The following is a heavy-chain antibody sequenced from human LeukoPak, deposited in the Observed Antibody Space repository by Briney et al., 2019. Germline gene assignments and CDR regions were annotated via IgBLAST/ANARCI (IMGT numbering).Heavy chain of an antibody. CDR2: IYYSGST. J-gene: IGHJ4*02. V-gene: IGHV4-59*12. D-gene: IGHD5-18*01. CDR3: ARAFGYSYGYAY. Sequence: SETLSLTCTVSGGSISSYYWSWIRQPPGKGLEWIGYIYYSGSTNYNPSLKSRVTISVDKSKNQFSLKLSSVTAADTAVYYCARAFGYSYGYAYWGQGTLVTVSS. CDR1: GGSISSYY.